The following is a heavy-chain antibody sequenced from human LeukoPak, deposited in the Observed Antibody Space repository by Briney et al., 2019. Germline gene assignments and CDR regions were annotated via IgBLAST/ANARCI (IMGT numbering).Heavy chain of an antibody. CDR1: GASISSSAYY. J-gene: IGHJ5*02. CDR2: IGGSNYYRGST. CDR3: ARLETSVTEHNWFDP. Sequence: PSKTLSLTCTVSGASISSSAYYWGWIRQPPGKGLEWIGSIGGSNYYRGSTYYNPSLKSRVTIHVDTSKDQFSLKLSSVTAADTAVYYCARLETSVTEHNWFDPWGQGTLVTVSS. D-gene: IGHD2-21*02. V-gene: IGHV4-39*01.